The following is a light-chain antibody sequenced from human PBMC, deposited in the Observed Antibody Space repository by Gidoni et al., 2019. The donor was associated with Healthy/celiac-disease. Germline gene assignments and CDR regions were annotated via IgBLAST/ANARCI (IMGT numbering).Light chain of an antibody. Sequence: AIRMTQSPSSISAYTGDRVTITCQGSQGVGSFLAWYQETPGKAPKLLIHDAFTLPSGVPSRFSGSGSGTDFTPPISCLPSYDFSTYYCQQYYSYPGTFGPGINVDI. CDR3: QQYYSYPGT. CDR2: DAF. CDR1: QGVGSF. V-gene: IGKV1-8*01. J-gene: IGKJ3*01.